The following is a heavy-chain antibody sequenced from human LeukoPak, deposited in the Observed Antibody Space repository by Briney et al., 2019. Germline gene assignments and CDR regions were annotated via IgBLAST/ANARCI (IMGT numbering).Heavy chain of an antibody. CDR1: GGSSSGYY. J-gene: IGHJ4*02. V-gene: IGHV4-34*01. D-gene: IGHD5-24*01. CDR3: ARVGRQGMATRFSYFDY. Sequence: SETLSLTCAVYGGSSSGYYWSWIRQPPGKGLEWIGEINHSGSTNYNPSLKSRVTISVDTSKNQFSLKLSSVTAADTAVYYCARVGRQGMATRFSYFDYWGQGTLVTVSS. CDR2: INHSGST.